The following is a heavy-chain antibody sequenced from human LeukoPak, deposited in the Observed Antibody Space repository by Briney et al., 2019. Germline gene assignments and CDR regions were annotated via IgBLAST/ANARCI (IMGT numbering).Heavy chain of an antibody. D-gene: IGHD3-9*01. V-gene: IGHV3-30-3*01. CDR3: ARVAEIVLKIYPYSYFFDY. J-gene: IGHJ4*02. Sequence: GGSLRLSCAASGFTFSSYAMHWVRQAPGKGLEWVAVISYDGSNKYYADSVKGRFTISRDNSKNTLYLQMNSLRAEDTAVYYCARVAEIVLKIYPYSYFFDYWGQGSLVTVSS. CDR1: GFTFSSYA. CDR2: ISYDGSNK.